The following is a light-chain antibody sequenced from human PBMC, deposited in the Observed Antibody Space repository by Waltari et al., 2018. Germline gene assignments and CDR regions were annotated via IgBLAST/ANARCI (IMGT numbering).Light chain of an antibody. J-gene: IGKJ4*01. V-gene: IGKV1-5*03. CDR2: KVS. Sequence: DIQMTQSPFTLSASVGDRVIITCRASQSISNWLDWYQHKPGKAPKLLIYKVSTLASGVPSRFSGSGSATDYSLTISSLQPDDFATDYCQQYNSYSLLTFGGGTKVEIK. CDR3: QQYNSYSLLT. CDR1: QSISNW.